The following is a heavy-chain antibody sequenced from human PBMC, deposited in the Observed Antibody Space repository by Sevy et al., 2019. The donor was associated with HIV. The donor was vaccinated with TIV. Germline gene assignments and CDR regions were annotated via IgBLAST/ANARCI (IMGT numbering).Heavy chain of an antibody. CDR2: ISYDGSNK. CDR1: GFTFSSYA. J-gene: IGHJ1*01. V-gene: IGHV3-30-3*01. Sequence: GGSLRLSCAASGFTFSSYAMHWVRQAPGKGLEWVAVISYDGSNKYYADSVKGRFTMSRDNSKNTLYLQMNSLRAEDTAVYYCARAPNYYDSSGSKYFQHWGQGTLVTVSS. CDR3: ARAPNYYDSSGSKYFQH. D-gene: IGHD3-22*01.